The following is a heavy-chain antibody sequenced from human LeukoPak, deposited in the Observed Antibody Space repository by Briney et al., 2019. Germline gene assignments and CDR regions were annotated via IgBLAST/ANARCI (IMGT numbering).Heavy chain of an antibody. V-gene: IGHV4-38-2*02. Sequence: SETLSLTCTVSGYSITSGYFWGWIRQPPQKGLEWIGSIYHSGATYYNSSLKSRVSISVDTSKNQFSLKLSSVTAADTAVYYCTRDYDYWGQGALVTVSS. CDR3: TRDYDY. CDR2: IYHSGAT. CDR1: GYSITSGYF. J-gene: IGHJ4*02.